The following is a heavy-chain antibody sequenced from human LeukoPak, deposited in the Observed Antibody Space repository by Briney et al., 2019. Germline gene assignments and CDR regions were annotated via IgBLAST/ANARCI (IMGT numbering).Heavy chain of an antibody. CDR3: ASPGSIVVVPAAIFKYYFDY. Sequence: GGSLRLSCAASGFTFSSYSMNWVRQAPVKGLEWVSSISSSSSYIYYADSVKGRFTISRDNAKNSLYLQMNSLRAEDTAVYYCASPGSIVVVPAAIFKYYFDYWGQGTLVTVSS. CDR2: ISSSSSYI. CDR1: GFTFSSYS. D-gene: IGHD2-2*02. J-gene: IGHJ4*02. V-gene: IGHV3-21*01.